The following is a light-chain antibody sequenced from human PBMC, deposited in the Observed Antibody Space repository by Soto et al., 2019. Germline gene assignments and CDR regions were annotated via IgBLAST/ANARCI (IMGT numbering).Light chain of an antibody. CDR1: QHVSSN. CDR2: RAS. CDR3: QQYNNWPYT. Sequence: EIVMTQSPATLSVSPGGSATLSCRASQHVSSNLAWYRQKPGQAPTLLIYRASTRATGIPARFSGSGSGTEFTLTISSLQSEDCAVYYCQQYNNWPYTFGQGTKLEIK. V-gene: IGKV3-15*01. J-gene: IGKJ2*01.